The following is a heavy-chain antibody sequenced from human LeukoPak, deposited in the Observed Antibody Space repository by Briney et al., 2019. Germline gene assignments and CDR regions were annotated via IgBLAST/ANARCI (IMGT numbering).Heavy chain of an antibody. J-gene: IGHJ5*02. CDR1: GYTFTSYG. V-gene: IGHV1-18*01. CDR2: ISAYNGNT. CDR3: ARDQWFGESLGWFDP. D-gene: IGHD3-10*01. Sequence: GASVKVSCKASGYTFTSYGISWVRQAPGQGLEWMGWISAYNGNTNYAQKLQGRVTMTTDTSTSTAYIELRSLRSDDTAVYYCARDQWFGESLGWFDPWGQGTLVTVSS.